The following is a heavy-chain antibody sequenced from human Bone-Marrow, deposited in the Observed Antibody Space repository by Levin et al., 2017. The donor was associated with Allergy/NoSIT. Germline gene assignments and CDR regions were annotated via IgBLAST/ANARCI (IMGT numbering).Heavy chain of an antibody. CDR1: GGSISGSNYY. D-gene: IGHD5-18*01. Sequence: RPGGSLRLSCSVSGGSISGSNYYWGWIRQPPGQGLEWIGNIYFRGNTYYSPSLKSRLSMSVDTSKNQFSLRLRSVTAADTAVYYCARRALEDRAMLFDNWGQGTLVTVSS. V-gene: IGHV4-39*01. CDR3: ARRALEDRAMLFDN. CDR2: IYFRGNT. J-gene: IGHJ4*02.